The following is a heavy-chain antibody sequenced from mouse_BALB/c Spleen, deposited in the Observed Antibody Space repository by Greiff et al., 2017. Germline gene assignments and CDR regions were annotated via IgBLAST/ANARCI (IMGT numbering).Heavy chain of an antibody. J-gene: IGHJ3*01. CDR3: ARALAGEFAY. V-gene: IGHV5-4*02. CDR1: GFTFRDYY. CDR2: ISDGGSYT. D-gene: IGHD4-1*01. Sequence: EVKPVESGGGLVKPGGSLKLSCAASGFTFRDYYMYWVRQTPEKRLEWVATISDGGSYTYYPDSVKGRFTISRDNAKNNLYLQMSSLKSEDTAMYYCARALAGEFAYWGQGTLVTVSA.